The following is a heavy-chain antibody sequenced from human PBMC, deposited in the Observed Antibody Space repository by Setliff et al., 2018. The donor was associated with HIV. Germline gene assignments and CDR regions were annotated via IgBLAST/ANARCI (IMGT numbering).Heavy chain of an antibody. J-gene: IGHJ4*02. D-gene: IGHD4-17*01. CDR1: GYAFTSDH. CDR3: AREVDGDAEGLDY. Sequence: ASVKVSCKASGYAFTSDHMHWVRQAPGQGLEWVGMITPGDGHTNYEQKFQGRVTMTRDTSTTTVYMELSSLRSEDTAVYYCAREVDGDAEGLDYWGQGTLVTVSS. V-gene: IGHV1-46*01. CDR2: ITPGDGHT.